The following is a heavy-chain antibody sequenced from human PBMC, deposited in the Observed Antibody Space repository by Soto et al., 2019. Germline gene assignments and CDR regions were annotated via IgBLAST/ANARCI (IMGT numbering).Heavy chain of an antibody. CDR3: AGLRGYAGSPIDY. D-gene: IGHD2-15*01. V-gene: IGHV4-59*01. J-gene: IGHJ4*02. CDR2: ISYSGNT. CDR1: GGSIISGY. Sequence: SETLSLTCTVSGGSIISGYWSWIRQPPGKGLEWIGYISYSGNTNYNPSLKSRVTMSVDTPKNQFSLRLSSVTTADTAVYYCAGLRGYAGSPIDYWGQGTLVTSPQ.